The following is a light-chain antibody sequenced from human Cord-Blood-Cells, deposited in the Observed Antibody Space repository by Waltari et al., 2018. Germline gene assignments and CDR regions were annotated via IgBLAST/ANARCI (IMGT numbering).Light chain of an antibody. CDR3: AAWDDSLNGPV. Sequence: QSVLTQPPSVSEAPRQRVTISCSGSSSNIGNNAVNWYQQLPGKAPKLLLYYDDLRPSGVSDRFSGSKSGTSASLAISGLQSEDEADYYCAAWDDSLNGPVFGGGTKLTVL. V-gene: IGLV1-36*01. J-gene: IGLJ3*02. CDR2: YDD. CDR1: SSNIGNNA.